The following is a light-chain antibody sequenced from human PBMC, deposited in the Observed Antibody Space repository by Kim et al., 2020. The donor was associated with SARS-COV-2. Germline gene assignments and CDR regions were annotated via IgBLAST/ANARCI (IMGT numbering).Light chain of an antibody. Sequence: AAGGDRSTNNCRASQDIRNDLGWYQQNPGRAPKRLIYGASSLQSGVPSRFSGSGSGTEFTLTISSLQPEDFATYFCLQHNTYPITFGQGTRLEIK. V-gene: IGKV1-17*01. J-gene: IGKJ5*01. CDR3: LQHNTYPIT. CDR2: GAS. CDR1: QDIRND.